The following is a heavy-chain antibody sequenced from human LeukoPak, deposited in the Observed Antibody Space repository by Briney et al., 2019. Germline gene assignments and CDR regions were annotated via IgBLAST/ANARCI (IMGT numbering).Heavy chain of an antibody. Sequence: PGGSLRLSCAASGFTFSSYEMNWVRQAPGKGLEWVSYISSSTSTIYYADSVKGRFTISRDNAKNSLFLQMNSLRAEDTAVYYCARDQGFSYYYYYMDVWGKGTTVTVSS. CDR1: GFTFSSYE. J-gene: IGHJ6*03. CDR2: ISSSTSTI. CDR3: ARDQGFSYYYYYMDV. D-gene: IGHD3-3*01. V-gene: IGHV3-48*01.